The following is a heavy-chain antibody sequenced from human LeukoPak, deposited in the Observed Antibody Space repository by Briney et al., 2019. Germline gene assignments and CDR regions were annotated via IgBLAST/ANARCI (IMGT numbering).Heavy chain of an antibody. Sequence: EASVKVSCKASGGTFSSYAISWVRQAPGQGLEWMGWISAYNGNTNYAQKLQGRVTMTTDTSTSTAYMELRSLRSDDTAVYYCARRTYSRSSSIFDNWGQGTLVTVSS. CDR1: GGTFSSYA. V-gene: IGHV1-18*01. CDR2: ISAYNGNT. D-gene: IGHD6-6*01. J-gene: IGHJ4*02. CDR3: ARRTYSRSSSIFDN.